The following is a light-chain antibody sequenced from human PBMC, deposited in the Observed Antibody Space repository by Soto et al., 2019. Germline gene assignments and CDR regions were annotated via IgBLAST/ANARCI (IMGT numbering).Light chain of an antibody. CDR1: QSVSSSS. CDR2: GTS. J-gene: IGKJ2*01. V-gene: IGKV3D-20*02. Sequence: EIVLTQSPGTLSLSPGERATLSCRASQSVSSSSLAWYQQKPGRAPRLLIFGTSTRATGIPDRFSGSGSGTDFTLTISSLEPEDFAVYYCQQRSNWPPFFGQGTKLEIK. CDR3: QQRSNWPPF.